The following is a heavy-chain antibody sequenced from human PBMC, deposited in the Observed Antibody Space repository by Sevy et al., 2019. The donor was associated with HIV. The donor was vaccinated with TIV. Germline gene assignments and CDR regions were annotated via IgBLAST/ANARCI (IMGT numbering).Heavy chain of an antibody. CDR3: ARSGGYYNGAFDY. V-gene: IGHV1-2*06. J-gene: IGHJ4*02. CDR2: INPNSGDT. CDR1: GYTFTSYF. D-gene: IGHD3-10*01. Sequence: ASVKVSCKTSGYTFTSYFMHWVRLAPGLGPEWMGRINPNSGDTNHAQKFEDRVTMTRDTSISTAYMELSSLRADDTAVYYCARSGGYYNGAFDYWGQGTLVTVSS.